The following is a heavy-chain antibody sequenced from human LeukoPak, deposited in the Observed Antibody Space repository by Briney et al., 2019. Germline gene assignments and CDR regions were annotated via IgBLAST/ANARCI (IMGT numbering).Heavy chain of an antibody. CDR1: GYTFTSYG. J-gene: IGHJ1*01. CDR2: ISAYNGNT. D-gene: IGHD3-22*01. Sequence: ASVKVSCKASGYTFTSYGISWVRQAPGQGLEWMGWISAYNGNTDYAQKFQGRVTMTTDTSTSTAYMELRSLRSDDTAVYYCARDSVVGQRGYFQHWGQGTLVTVSS. V-gene: IGHV1-18*01. CDR3: ARDSVVGQRGYFQH.